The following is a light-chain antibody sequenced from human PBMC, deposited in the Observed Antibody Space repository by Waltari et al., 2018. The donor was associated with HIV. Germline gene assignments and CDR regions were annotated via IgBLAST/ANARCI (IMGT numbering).Light chain of an antibody. V-gene: IGLV2-23*02. CDR1: SSDVGSYNL. CDR3: CSYAGSSTPV. J-gene: IGLJ2*01. Sequence: QSALTQPASVSGSPGQSITISCTGTSSDVGSYNLVSWYQQHPGKAPKLMIYEVSKRPSGVLNRFSGSKSGNTAYLTCAGRQAEDEADYYCCSYAGSSTPVFGGGTKLTVL. CDR2: EVS.